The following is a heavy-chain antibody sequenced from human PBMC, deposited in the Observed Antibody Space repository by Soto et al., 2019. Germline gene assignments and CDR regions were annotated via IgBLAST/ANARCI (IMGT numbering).Heavy chain of an antibody. J-gene: IGHJ6*03. CDR3: ARDRGDYGKSVNYMDV. D-gene: IGHD4-17*01. CDR2: TYYRSKWYN. Sequence: KQSQTLSLTCAISGDSVSSNSAAWNWIRQSPSRGLEWLGRTYYRSKWYNDYAVSVKSRITINPDTSKNQFSLQLNSVTPEDTAVYYCARDRGDYGKSVNYMDVWGKGTTVTVSS. V-gene: IGHV6-1*01. CDR1: GDSVSSNSAA.